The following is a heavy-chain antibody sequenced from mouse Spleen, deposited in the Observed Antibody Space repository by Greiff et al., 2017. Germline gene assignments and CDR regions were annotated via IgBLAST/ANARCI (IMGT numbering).Heavy chain of an antibody. CDR2: INPYNGGT. D-gene: IGHD1-1*01. Sequence: EVQLQQSGPELVKPGASLKISCKASGYSFTGYTMNWVKQSHGKNLEWIGLINPYNGGTSYNQKFKGKAPLTVDKSSSTAYMELLSLTSEDSAVYYCARAPLGSSPYFDYWGQGTTLTVSS. V-gene: IGHV1-18*01. CDR3: ARAPLGSSPYFDY. J-gene: IGHJ2*01. CDR1: GYSFTGYT.